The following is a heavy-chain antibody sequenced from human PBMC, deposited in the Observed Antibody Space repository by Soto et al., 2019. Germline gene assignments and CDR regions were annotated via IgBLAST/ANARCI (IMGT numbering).Heavy chain of an antibody. CDR1: GDRVSSNSAA. D-gene: IGHD1-26*01. CDR3: ATAARSCFVS. Sequence: SQTLSLTFAISGDRVSSNSAAWSWIRQSPSRGLEWLGRTYYRSKWYNDYAVSVKSRITINPDTSKNQFSLQLNSVTPEDTSVYYGATAARSCFVSRGQALPVTVSP. CDR2: TYYRSKWYN. J-gene: IGHJ4*02. V-gene: IGHV6-1*01.